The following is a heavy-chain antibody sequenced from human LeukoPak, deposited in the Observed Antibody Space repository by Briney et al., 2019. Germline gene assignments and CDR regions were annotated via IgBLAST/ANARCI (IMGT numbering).Heavy chain of an antibody. CDR1: GGSISSYY. V-gene: IGHV4-59*08. D-gene: IGHD4-17*01. CDR3: ARHLYGDSSWFDP. CDR2: IYYSGST. Sequence: SETLSLTCTVSGGSISSYYWSWIRQPPGKGLEWIGYIYYSGSTNYNPSLKSRVTISVDTSKNQFSLKLSSVTAADTAVYYCARHLYGDSSWFDPWGQGTLVTFSS. J-gene: IGHJ5*02.